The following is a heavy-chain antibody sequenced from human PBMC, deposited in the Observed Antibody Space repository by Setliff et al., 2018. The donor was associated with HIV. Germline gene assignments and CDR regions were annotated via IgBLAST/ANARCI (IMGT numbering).Heavy chain of an antibody. CDR2: ITPVFGTT. V-gene: IGHV1-69*13. D-gene: IGHD4-17*01. CDR3: TRVRLGNYGRQLRPFDY. J-gene: IGHJ4*02. CDR1: GGTFSSYE. Sequence: GASVKVSCKASGGTFSSYEMSWVRQAPGQGPEWMGGITPVFGTTKYAQKFQGRVAITADEFTSTVYMEVRSLRFDDTAVYYCTRVRLGNYGRQLRPFDYWGQGTLVTVSS.